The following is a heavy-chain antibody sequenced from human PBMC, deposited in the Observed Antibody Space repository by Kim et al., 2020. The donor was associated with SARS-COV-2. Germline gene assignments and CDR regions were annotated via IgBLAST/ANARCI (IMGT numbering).Heavy chain of an antibody. V-gene: IGHV3-9*01. CDR1: GFTFDDYA. CDR3: AKDMGAGYSSGWSVFDY. Sequence: GGSLRLSCAASGFTFDDYAMHWVRQAPGKGLEWVSGISWSSVSIDYADSVKGRFTISRDNAKNSLYLQMNSLRAEDTALYYCAKDMGAGYSSGWSVFDYWGQGTLVTVSS. D-gene: IGHD6-19*01. J-gene: IGHJ4*02. CDR2: ISWSSVSI.